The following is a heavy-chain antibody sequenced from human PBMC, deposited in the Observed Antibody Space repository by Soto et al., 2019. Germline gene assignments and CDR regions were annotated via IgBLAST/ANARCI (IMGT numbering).Heavy chain of an antibody. CDR2: LNPHSGDT. CDR3: ARQYTSGSFNWFDP. CDR1: GYTFTNSD. V-gene: IGHV1-8*01. Sequence: QVLLLQSGAEVKKPGASVKVSCKASGYTFTNSDINWVRQATGQGLEWMGWLNPHSGDTGYAREFQGRVTMTRNTSISTAYMELSSLSSDDTAVYYCARQYTSGSFNWFDPWGQGTLVTGSS. J-gene: IGHJ5*02. D-gene: IGHD5-18*01.